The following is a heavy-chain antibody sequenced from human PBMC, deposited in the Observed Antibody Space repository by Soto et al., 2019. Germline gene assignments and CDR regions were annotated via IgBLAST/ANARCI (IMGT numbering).Heavy chain of an antibody. CDR1: GYTFNSYD. CDR3: ARELSSGWFSN. V-gene: IGHV1-8*01. J-gene: IGHJ4*02. CDR2: MNPNSGNT. Sequence: ASVKVSCKASGYTFNSYDINWVRQATGQGLEWMGWMNPNSGNTAYAQKFQGRVTMTSNTSISTAYMELSSLRSEDTAVYYCARELSSGWFSNWGQGTLVTVSS. D-gene: IGHD6-19*01.